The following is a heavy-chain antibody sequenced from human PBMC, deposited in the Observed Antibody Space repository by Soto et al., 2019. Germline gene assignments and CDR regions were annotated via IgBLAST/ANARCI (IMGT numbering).Heavy chain of an antibody. CDR1: GFTVSSNY. Sequence: EVQLVESGGGLIQPGGSLRLSCAASGFTVSSNYMTWVRQAPGKGLEWVSLIYADGRTYYADSVKGRFTISRDNSKNTLYLQRNSLRTEDTAMYYCARERDTTGYILAYWGQGTLVTVSS. V-gene: IGHV3-53*01. CDR2: IYADGRT. D-gene: IGHD3-22*01. CDR3: ARERDTTGYILAY. J-gene: IGHJ4*02.